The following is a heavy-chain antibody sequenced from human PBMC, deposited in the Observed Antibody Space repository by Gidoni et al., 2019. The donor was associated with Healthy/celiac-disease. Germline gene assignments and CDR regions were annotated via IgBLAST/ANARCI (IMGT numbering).Heavy chain of an antibody. CDR1: GFTFSSYA. CDR2: ISGSGGST. D-gene: IGHD3-10*01. CDR3: AKSINKITMVRGVAHYYYGMDV. Sequence: EVQLLESGGGLVQPGGSLRLSCAASGFTFSSYAMSWFRQAPGKGLEWVSAISGSGGSTYYADSVKGRFTISRDNSKNTLYLQMNSLRAEDTAVYYCAKSINKITMVRGVAHYYYGMDVWGQGTTVTVSS. J-gene: IGHJ6*02. V-gene: IGHV3-23*01.